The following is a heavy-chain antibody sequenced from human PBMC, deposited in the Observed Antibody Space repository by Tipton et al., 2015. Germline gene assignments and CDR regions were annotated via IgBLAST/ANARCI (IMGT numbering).Heavy chain of an antibody. CDR1: GFTFSYYA. V-gene: IGHV3-23*01. J-gene: IGHJ4*02. CDR3: ARDLGPHYYELTCFEY. Sequence: GSLRLSCAASGFTFSYYAMSWVRQAPGKGLEWVSAISGHGGSTYYADSVKGRFTISRDNSKNTLSLQMSSLRAEDTAVYYCARDLGPHYYELTCFEYWGQGTLVTVSS. CDR2: ISGHGGST. D-gene: IGHD3-22*01.